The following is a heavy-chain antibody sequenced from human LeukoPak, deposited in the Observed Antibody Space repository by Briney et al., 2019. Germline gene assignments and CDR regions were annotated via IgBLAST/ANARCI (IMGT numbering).Heavy chain of an antibody. Sequence: NPSETLSLTCAVYGGSFSGYYWSWIRQPPGKGLEWIGEINHSGSTNYNPSLKSRVTISVDTSKNQFSLKLSSVTAADTAVYYCARAKEGLRSGYAINWFDPWGQGTLVTVSS. D-gene: IGHD3-3*01. CDR2: INHSGST. CDR1: GGSFSGYY. CDR3: ARAKEGLRSGYAINWFDP. J-gene: IGHJ5*02. V-gene: IGHV4-34*01.